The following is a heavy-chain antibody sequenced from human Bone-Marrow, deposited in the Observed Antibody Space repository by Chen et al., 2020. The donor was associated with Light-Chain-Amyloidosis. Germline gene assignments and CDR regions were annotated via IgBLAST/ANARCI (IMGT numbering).Heavy chain of an antibody. J-gene: IGHJ4*02. V-gene: IGHV4-38-2*01. Sequence: QLQESGPGLLEPSETLSLICAVSGNSISRGYFWGWIRQPPGKGLEWIGVLDFYHGGSPYYSPSLKSRVTITADTAKNQFSLNLTTVTAADTATYYCARGAVGGTTGVWGQGTLVTVSS. D-gene: IGHD1-26*01. CDR1: GNSISRGYF. CDR3: ARGAVGGTTGV. CDR2: FYHGGSP.